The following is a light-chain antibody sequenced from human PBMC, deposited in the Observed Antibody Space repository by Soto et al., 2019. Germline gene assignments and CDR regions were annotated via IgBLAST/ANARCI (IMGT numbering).Light chain of an antibody. J-gene: IGKJ5*01. Sequence: DIQMTQSPSSLSASVGDRVSITCRASQSISNSLNWYQQRPGKAPKLLIYAASTLQSGVPSRFSGSGSGTEFTLTISSLQPEDFATYYCQQLNSYPITFGQGTRLEIK. CDR3: QQLNSYPIT. V-gene: IGKV1-9*01. CDR2: AAS. CDR1: QSISNS.